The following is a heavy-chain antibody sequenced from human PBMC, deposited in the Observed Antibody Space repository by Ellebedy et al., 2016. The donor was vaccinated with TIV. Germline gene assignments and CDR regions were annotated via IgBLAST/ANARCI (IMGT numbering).Heavy chain of an antibody. CDR1: GFTFSSYD. D-gene: IGHD3-3*01. J-gene: IGHJ6*02. Sequence: GESLKISCAASGFTFSSYDMHWVRQATGKGLEWVSAIGTAGDTYYADSVKGRFTISRDNAKNSLYLQMNSLRAEDTAVYYCARVTNGAHQPYYYYGMDVWGQGTTVTVSS. CDR2: IGTAGDT. CDR3: ARVTNGAHQPYYYYGMDV. V-gene: IGHV3-13*01.